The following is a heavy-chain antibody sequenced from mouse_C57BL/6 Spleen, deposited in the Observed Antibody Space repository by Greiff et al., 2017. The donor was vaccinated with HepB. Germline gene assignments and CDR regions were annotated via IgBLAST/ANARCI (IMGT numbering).Heavy chain of an antibody. Sequence: QVQLKQPGAELVRPGSSVKLSCKASGYTFTSYWMHWVKQRPIQGLEWIGNIDPSDSETHYNQKFKDKATLTVDKSSSTAYMQLSSLTSEDSAVYYCARDSSGYAWFADWGQGTLVTVSA. V-gene: IGHV1-52*01. CDR1: GYTFTSYW. CDR2: IDPSDSET. CDR3: ARDSSGYAWFAD. D-gene: IGHD3-2*02. J-gene: IGHJ3*01.